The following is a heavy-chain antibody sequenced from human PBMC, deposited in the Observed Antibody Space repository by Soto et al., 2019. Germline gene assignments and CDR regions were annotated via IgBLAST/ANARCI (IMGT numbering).Heavy chain of an antibody. CDR1: GFTFENYA. J-gene: IGHJ6*02. D-gene: IGHD3-3*01. CDR2: ISGSGGTT. CDR3: AKDSWAIFGVPAGEYYAMDV. V-gene: IGHV3-23*01. Sequence: PGGSLRLSCVASGFTFENYAMSWVRQVPGKGLEWVSAISGSGGTTYYSDSVKGRFTISRDNSKNTVYLQMNDLRVEDAAEYFCAKDSWAIFGVPAGEYYAMDVWGQGTTVTVSS.